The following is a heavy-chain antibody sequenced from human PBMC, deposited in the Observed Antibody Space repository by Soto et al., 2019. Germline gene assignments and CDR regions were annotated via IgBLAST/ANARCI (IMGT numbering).Heavy chain of an antibody. CDR3: ARALGYNYGDRDHYYGMDV. J-gene: IGHJ6*02. CDR2: ISHNGRNK. Sequence: GGSLRLSCAPSGFTFTACGMDWVRHAPGKGLEWGAVISHNGRNKYYAESVKGRLTVPRDNANYMLYLQMNSLRPDDTAVYYCARALGYNYGDRDHYYGMDVWGQGTTVTVSS. D-gene: IGHD5-18*01. V-gene: IGHV3-30*04. CDR1: GFTFTACG.